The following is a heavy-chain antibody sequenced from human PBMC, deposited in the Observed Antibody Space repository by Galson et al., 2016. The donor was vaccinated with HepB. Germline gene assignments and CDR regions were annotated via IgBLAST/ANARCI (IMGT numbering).Heavy chain of an antibody. CDR1: GYTFTRYG. V-gene: IGHV1-3*01. Sequence: SVKVSCKASGYTFTRYGMHWVRQVPGQRLEWMGWISADNDDTKYSEKFQGRVTITRDTSASTAYMELSSLRSEDTAVSYCARGEIRVITFDYWVRGTLVTVSS. D-gene: IGHD3-16*01. CDR2: ISADNDDT. CDR3: ARGEIRVITFDY. J-gene: IGHJ4*02.